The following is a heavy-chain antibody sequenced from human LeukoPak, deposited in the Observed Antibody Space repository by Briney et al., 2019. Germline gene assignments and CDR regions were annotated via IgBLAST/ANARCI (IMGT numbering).Heavy chain of an antibody. Sequence: SETLSLTCAVYGGSFSGYYWSWIRQPPGKGLEWIGEINHSGSTNYNPSLKSRVTISVDTSKNQFSLKLSSVTAADTAVYYCAREAAGTSNDYWGQGTLVTVSS. V-gene: IGHV4-34*01. D-gene: IGHD6-13*01. CDR1: GGSFSGYY. CDR2: INHSGST. J-gene: IGHJ4*02. CDR3: AREAAGTSNDY.